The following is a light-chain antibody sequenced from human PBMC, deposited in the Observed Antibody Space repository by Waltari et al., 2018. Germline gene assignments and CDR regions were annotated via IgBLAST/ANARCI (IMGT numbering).Light chain of an antibody. V-gene: IGLV3-25*03. Sequence: SYDLTQPPSVSVPPGQTAKVTCSGDTLPKQYAYWYQKKPGQAPLLLIYQDTERPSGISERFSGSSSGTTVTLTISDVQAEDEADYYCQSADTSGVYSRFGGGTKLTVL. CDR1: TLPKQY. CDR2: QDT. J-gene: IGLJ3*02. CDR3: QSADTSGVYSR.